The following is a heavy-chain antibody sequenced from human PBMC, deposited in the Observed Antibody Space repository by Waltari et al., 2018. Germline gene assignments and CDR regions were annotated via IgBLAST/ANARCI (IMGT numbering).Heavy chain of an antibody. V-gene: IGHV1-3*04. CDR2: INSGNGNT. Sequence: QVQLVQSGAEGKKPGASVKVSCKSVGYPFTTTNAVHWVRQAPGQRPEWMGWINSGNGNTRLSQTFQGRINITRDTSATTVFMDLRDLQSDDTAIYYCVTGGRPLWRHWGQGSLVSVSS. CDR1: GYPFTTTNA. J-gene: IGHJ4*02. CDR3: VTGGRPLWRH. D-gene: IGHD3-16*01.